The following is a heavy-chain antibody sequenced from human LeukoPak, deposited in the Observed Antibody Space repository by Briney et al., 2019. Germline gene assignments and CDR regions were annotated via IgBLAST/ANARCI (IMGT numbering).Heavy chain of an antibody. CDR1: GFTFSSYG. CDR3: AKDEGDSGYSGYDSRPSFDY. V-gene: IGHV3-33*06. J-gene: IGHJ4*02. Sequence: PGRSLRLSCAASGFTFSSYGMHWVRQAPGKGPEWVALIYYDGSQRKYVDSVKGRFTISRDNSKNTLHLQMNSLRAEDTAVYYCAKDEGDSGYSGYDSRPSFDYWGQGTLVTVSS. D-gene: IGHD5-12*01. CDR2: IYYDGSQR.